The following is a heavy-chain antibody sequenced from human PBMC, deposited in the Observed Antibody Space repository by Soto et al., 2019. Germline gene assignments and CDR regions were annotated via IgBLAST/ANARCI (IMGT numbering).Heavy chain of an antibody. CDR1: GGSFSGYY. CDR2: INHSGST. D-gene: IGHD6-19*01. CDR3: ARGVGSGWYYYYYMDV. Sequence: SETLSLTCAVYGGSFSGYYWSWIRQPPGKGLEWIGEINHSGSTNYNPSLKSRVTISVDTSKNQFSLKLSSVTAADTAVYYCARGVGSGWYYYYYMDVWGKGTTVTVS. V-gene: IGHV4-34*01. J-gene: IGHJ6*03.